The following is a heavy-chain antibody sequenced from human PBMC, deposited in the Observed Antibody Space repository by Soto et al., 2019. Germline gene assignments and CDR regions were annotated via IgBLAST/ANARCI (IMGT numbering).Heavy chain of an antibody. CDR2: ISYDGVTQ. V-gene: IGHV3-30-3*01. Sequence: QVQLVESGGGVVQPGRSLRLSCTASGFTFNTYATYWVRQAPGKGLDWVAAISYDGVTQYYADSVKGRFTISRDKSKNTLHLQRNSLGPEDAALYYCARGVSNLLRFYSRGFHDLVDFCGLGTLVTVSS. CDR1: GFTFNTYA. D-gene: IGHD2-21*01. J-gene: IGHJ4*01. CDR3: ARGVSNLLRFYSRGFHDLVDF.